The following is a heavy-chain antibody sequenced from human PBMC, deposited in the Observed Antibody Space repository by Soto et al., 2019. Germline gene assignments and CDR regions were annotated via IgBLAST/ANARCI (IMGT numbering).Heavy chain of an antibody. D-gene: IGHD6-6*01. CDR3: ARGRKQLVHLLNWFDP. Sequence: SETLSLTCTVSGGSISSYYWSWIRQPPGKGLEWIGEINHSGSTNYNPSLKSRVTISVDTSKNQFSLKLSSVTAADTAVYYCARGRKQLVHLLNWFDPWGQGTLVTVSS. V-gene: IGHV4-34*01. CDR2: INHSGST. J-gene: IGHJ5*02. CDR1: GGSISSYY.